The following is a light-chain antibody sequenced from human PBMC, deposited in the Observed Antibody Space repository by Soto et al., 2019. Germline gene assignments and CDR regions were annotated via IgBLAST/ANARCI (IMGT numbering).Light chain of an antibody. J-gene: IGLJ2*01. CDR2: SNN. V-gene: IGLV1-44*01. CDR1: SSNIGTNT. Sequence: QSVLTQPPSASGTPGQRVTISCSGSSSNIGTNTVNWYQHLPGSAPKLLIYSNNQRPSGVPDRFSGSKSGTSASLAISGLPPDDEADYLWEGWDGSLNVVLFGGRNKVAVL. CDR3: EGWDGSLNVVL.